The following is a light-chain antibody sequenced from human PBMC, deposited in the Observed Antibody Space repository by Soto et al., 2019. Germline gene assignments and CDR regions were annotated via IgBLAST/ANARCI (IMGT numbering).Light chain of an antibody. CDR2: NDM. V-gene: IGLV1-40*01. Sequence: QSVLTQPPSVSGAPGLRVTISCTGSNSNIGAGYDVHWYQQLPGTAPKLLIYNDMKRPSGVPDRFSGSKSGTSASLAITGLQAEDEADYYCQSYDSILSGHVFGPGTKLTVL. CDR3: QSYDSILSGHV. CDR1: NSNIGAGYD. J-gene: IGLJ1*01.